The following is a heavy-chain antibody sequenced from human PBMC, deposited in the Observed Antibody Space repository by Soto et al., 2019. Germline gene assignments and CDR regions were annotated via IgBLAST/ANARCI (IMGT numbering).Heavy chain of an antibody. CDR1: GYTFTSYA. J-gene: IGHJ4*02. CDR2: INAGNGNT. Sequence: GASVKVSCKASGYTFTSYAMDWVRQAPGQRLEWMGWINAGNGNTKYSQKFQGRVTITRDTSASTAYMELSSLRSEDTAVYYCAKDYYDSSGYYPPALLFDYWGQGTLVTVS. V-gene: IGHV1-3*01. D-gene: IGHD3-22*01. CDR3: AKDYYDSSGYYPPALLFDY.